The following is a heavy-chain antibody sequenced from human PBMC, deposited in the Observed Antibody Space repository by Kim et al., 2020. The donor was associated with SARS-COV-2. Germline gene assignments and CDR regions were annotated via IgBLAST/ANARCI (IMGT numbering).Heavy chain of an antibody. CDR2: IKQDGSEK. CDR3: ARDLLKGGFYYYYGMDV. D-gene: IGHD3-16*01. J-gene: IGHJ6*02. Sequence: GGSLRLSCAASGFTFSSYWMSWVRQAPGKGLEWVANIKQDGSEKYYVDSVKGRFTISRDNAKNSLYLQMNSLRAEDTAVYYCARDLLKGGFYYYYGMDVWGQGPTVTVSS. V-gene: IGHV3-7*03. CDR1: GFTFSSYW.